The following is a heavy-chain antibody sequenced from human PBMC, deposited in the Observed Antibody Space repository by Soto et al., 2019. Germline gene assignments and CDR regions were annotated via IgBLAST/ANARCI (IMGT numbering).Heavy chain of an antibody. CDR1: GGTFSSYT. V-gene: IGHV1-69*02. J-gene: IGHJ1*01. Sequence: QVQLVQSGAEVKKPGSSVKVSCKASGGTFSSYTISWVRQAPGQGLEWMGRIIPILGIANYAQKFQGRVTITAEKSTSTAYMELSGLRSEDTAVYYCAGGIAVPAPSYFQHWGQGTLVTVSS. CDR3: AGGIAVPAPSYFQH. D-gene: IGHD3-10*01. CDR2: IIPILGIA.